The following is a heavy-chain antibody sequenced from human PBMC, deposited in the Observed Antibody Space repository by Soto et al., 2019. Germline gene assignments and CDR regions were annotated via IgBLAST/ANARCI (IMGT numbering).Heavy chain of an antibody. V-gene: IGHV1-2*02. J-gene: IGHJ4*02. CDR3: ARALKSGGGY. Sequence: QVQLVQSGAEVKKPGASVKVSCKASGYTFTGYYIHWVRQAPGQGLEWMGWISPNSGDTKCAQKFQGRVAMTRGTSISTAHMELSSLMSDATAVYYCARALKSGGGYWGQGTLVTVSS. CDR2: ISPNSGDT. D-gene: IGHD3-10*01. CDR1: GYTFTGYY.